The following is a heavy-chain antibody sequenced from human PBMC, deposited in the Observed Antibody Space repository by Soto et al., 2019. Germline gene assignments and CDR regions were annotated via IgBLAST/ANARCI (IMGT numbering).Heavy chain of an antibody. Sequence: SETLSLTCGVSGYSISSGYYCGWIRQSPGKGLEWIGSINHSGNTYYNPSLRSRVTISVDTSRNQVSLILSSVTAADTAVYYCGRSGDDYGSYIDYWGQGTLVTVSS. CDR2: INHSGNT. V-gene: IGHV4-38-2*01. CDR3: GRSGDDYGSYIDY. D-gene: IGHD4-17*01. CDR1: GYSISSGYY. J-gene: IGHJ4*02.